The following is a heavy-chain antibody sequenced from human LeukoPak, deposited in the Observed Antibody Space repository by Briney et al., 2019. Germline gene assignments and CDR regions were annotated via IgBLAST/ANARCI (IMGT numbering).Heavy chain of an antibody. Sequence: GGSLRLSCAASGFTFSSYAMHGVRQAPGKGLEWVAVISYDGSNKYYADSVKGRFTISRDNSKNTLYLQMNSLRAEDTAVYYCAKDQGSYSSGWYGIDYWGQGTLVTVSS. J-gene: IGHJ4*02. V-gene: IGHV3-30*04. CDR2: ISYDGSNK. CDR3: AKDQGSYSSGWYGIDY. D-gene: IGHD6-19*01. CDR1: GFTFSSYA.